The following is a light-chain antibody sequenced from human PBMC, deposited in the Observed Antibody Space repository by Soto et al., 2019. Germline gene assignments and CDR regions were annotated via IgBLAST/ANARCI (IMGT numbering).Light chain of an antibody. J-gene: IGKJ5*01. Sequence: EIVMTPPPAPLPVTPGESDTLSCRASQSVSSNLAWYQQKPGQAPRLFIYGASTRAPGIPARFSGSGSGTEFTLTISSLQSEDFAVYYCQQYNNWPAITFGQGTRLEI. CDR1: QSVSSN. V-gene: IGKV3D-15*01. CDR3: QQYNNWPAIT. CDR2: GAS.